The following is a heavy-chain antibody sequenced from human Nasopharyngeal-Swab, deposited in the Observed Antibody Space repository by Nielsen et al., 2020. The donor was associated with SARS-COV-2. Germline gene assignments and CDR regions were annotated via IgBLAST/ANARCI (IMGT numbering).Heavy chain of an antibody. CDR1: GYTFTGYY. Sequence: ASVKVSCKASGYTFTGYYMHWVRQAPGQGLEWMGRINPNSGGTNYAQKFQGRVTMTRDTSTSTAYMELSSLRSDDTAVYYCAGGGYSSRGSCYSFDAFDIWGQGTMVTVSS. D-gene: IGHD2-15*01. CDR3: AGGGYSSRGSCYSFDAFDI. J-gene: IGHJ3*02. V-gene: IGHV1-2*06. CDR2: INPNSGGT.